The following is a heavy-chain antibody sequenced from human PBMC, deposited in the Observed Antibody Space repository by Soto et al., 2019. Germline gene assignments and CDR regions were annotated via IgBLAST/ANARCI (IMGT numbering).Heavy chain of an antibody. D-gene: IGHD6-13*01. Sequence: QVQLVQSGAAVKKPGSSVKVSCKASGGTFSSYTISWVRQAPGQGLEWMGRIIPILGIANYAQKFQGRVTITADKSTSTAYMELSSLRSEDTAVYYCARDSRKAAAGTSFDYWGQGTLVTVSS. CDR3: ARDSRKAAAGTSFDY. CDR2: IIPILGIA. J-gene: IGHJ4*02. V-gene: IGHV1-69*08. CDR1: GGTFSSYT.